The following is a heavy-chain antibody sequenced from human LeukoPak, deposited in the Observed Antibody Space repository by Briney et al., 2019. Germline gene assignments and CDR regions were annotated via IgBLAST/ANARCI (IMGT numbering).Heavy chain of an antibody. D-gene: IGHD2-2*01. Sequence: PGGSLRLSCAASGNYLMHWVRQAPGKGLVWVSHISSDGSWTSYADSVKGRFTISKDNAKNTVYLQMNNLRAEDTAVYYCVSFYETYWGRGTLVTVSS. CDR2: ISSDGSWT. J-gene: IGHJ4*02. CDR3: VSFYETY. V-gene: IGHV3-74*01. CDR1: GNYL.